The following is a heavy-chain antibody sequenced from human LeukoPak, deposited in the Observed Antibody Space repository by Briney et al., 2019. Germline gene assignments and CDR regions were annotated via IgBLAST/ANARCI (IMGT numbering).Heavy chain of an antibody. D-gene: IGHD4-17*01. CDR3: ARHEDYGDWEY. Sequence: SETLSLTCTVSGGSISNYYWSWIRQPLGKGLEWIGYTYYSGGTRYSPSLKRRVTMSVDMSKNQFSLRLTSVTAADTALYFCARHEDYGDWEYWGQGVLVAVSS. CDR2: TYYSGGT. CDR1: GGSISNYY. J-gene: IGHJ4*02. V-gene: IGHV4-59*08.